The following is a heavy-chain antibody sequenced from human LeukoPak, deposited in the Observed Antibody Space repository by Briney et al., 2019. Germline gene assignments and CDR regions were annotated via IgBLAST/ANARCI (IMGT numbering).Heavy chain of an antibody. J-gene: IGHJ4*02. D-gene: IGHD2-15*01. V-gene: IGHV3-23*01. Sequence: SGGSLRLSCAASGFTFSSYAMSWVRQAPGKGLEWVSAISGSGGSTYYADFVKGRFTISRDNSKNTLYLQMNSLRAEDTAVYYCASNPEDIVVVVAATDYWGQGTLVTVSS. CDR1: GFTFSSYA. CDR2: ISGSGGST. CDR3: ASNPEDIVVVVAATDY.